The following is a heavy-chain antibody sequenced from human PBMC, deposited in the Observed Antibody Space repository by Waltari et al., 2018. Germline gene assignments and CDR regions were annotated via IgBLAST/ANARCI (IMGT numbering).Heavy chain of an antibody. V-gene: IGHV3-72*01. CDR1: GFTFSDHY. J-gene: IGHJ4*02. CDR2: TRNKANSYTT. Sequence: EVQLVESGGGLVQPGGSLRLSCAASGFTFSDHYMDWVRQAPGKGLEWVGRTRNKANSYTTEYAASVKGRFTISRDDSKNSLYLQMNSLRAEDTAVYYCASPVPSLTIFGVVTQAGYWGQGTLVTVSS. D-gene: IGHD3-3*01. CDR3: ASPVPSLTIFGVVTQAGY.